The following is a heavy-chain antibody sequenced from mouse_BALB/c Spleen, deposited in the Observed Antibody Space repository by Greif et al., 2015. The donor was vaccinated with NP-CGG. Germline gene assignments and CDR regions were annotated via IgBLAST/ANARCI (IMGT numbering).Heavy chain of an antibody. V-gene: IGHV5-4*02. CDR1: GFTFSDYY. Sequence: EVKLVESGGGLVKPGGSLKLSCAASGFTFSDYYMYWVRQTPEKRLEWVATISDGGIYTYYPDSVKGRFTISRDNAKNNLYLQMSSLKSEGTARYYCARVMAGYYYFDYWGQGTTLTVSS. D-gene: IGHD2-3*01. CDR3: ARVMAGYYYFDY. CDR2: ISDGGIYT. J-gene: IGHJ2*01.